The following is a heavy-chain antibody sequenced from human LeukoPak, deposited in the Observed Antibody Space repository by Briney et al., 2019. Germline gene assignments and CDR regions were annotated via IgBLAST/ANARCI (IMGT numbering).Heavy chain of an antibody. CDR1: GFTFSSYA. J-gene: IGHJ6*03. V-gene: IGHV3-23*01. CDR3: AKNRGYYYYYMDV. CDR2: ISGSGGST. Sequence: GGSLRLSCAASGFTFSSYAMSWVRQAPGKGLEWVSAISGSGGSTYYADSAKGRFTISRDNSKNTLYLQMNSLRAEDTAVYYCAKNRGYYYYYMDVWGKGTTVTVSS.